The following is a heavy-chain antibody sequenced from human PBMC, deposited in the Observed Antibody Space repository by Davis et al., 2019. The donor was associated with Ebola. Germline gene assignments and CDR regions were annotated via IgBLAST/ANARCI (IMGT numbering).Heavy chain of an antibody. V-gene: IGHV3-7*03. CDR2: IKQDGSEK. CDR1: GFTFSSYW. Sequence: GESLKISCAASGFTFSSYWMSWVRQAPGKGLEWVANIKQDGSEKYYVDSVKGRFTISRDNAKNSLYLQMNSLRAEDTAVYYCAKEDGYYGSGSYLHYWGQGTLVTVSS. CDR3: AKEDGYYGSGSYLHY. J-gene: IGHJ4*02. D-gene: IGHD3-10*01.